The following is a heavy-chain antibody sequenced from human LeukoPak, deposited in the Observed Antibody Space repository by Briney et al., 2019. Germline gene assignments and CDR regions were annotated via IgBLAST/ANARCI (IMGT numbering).Heavy chain of an antibody. V-gene: IGHV3-30*18. CDR3: AKDYGRYSGYDFFPDY. J-gene: IGHJ4*02. D-gene: IGHD5-12*01. CDR1: GFTFTSYG. Sequence: GGSLRLSCAASGFTFTSYGMHWVRQAPGKGLEWVAVISYDGRNKYYADSVKGRFTMSRDSSKNTLYLQLNSLGAEDTAVYFCAKDYGRYSGYDFFPDYWGQGTLVTVSS. CDR2: ISYDGRNK.